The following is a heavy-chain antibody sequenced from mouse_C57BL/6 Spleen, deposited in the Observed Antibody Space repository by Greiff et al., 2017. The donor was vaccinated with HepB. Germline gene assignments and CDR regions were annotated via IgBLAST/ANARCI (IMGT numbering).Heavy chain of an antibody. D-gene: IGHD2-1*01. Sequence: QVHVKQPGAELVRPGSSVKLSCKASGYTFTSYWMHWVKQRPIQGLEWIGNIDPSDSETHYNQKFKDKATLTVDKSSSTAYMQLSSLTSEDSAVYYCARWNGNFLFAYWGQGTLVTVSA. CDR3: ARWNGNFLFAY. V-gene: IGHV1-52*01. J-gene: IGHJ3*01. CDR2: IDPSDSET. CDR1: GYTFTSYW.